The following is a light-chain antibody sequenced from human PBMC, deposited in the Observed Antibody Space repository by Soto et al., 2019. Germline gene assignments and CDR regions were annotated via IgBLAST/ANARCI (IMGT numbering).Light chain of an antibody. CDR2: NVR. CDR3: SSYAGGGALYV. CDR1: NNDVGGYNY. V-gene: IGLV2-14*03. J-gene: IGLJ1*01. Sequence: QSALTQPASVSGSPGQSITISCIGSNNDVGGYNYVSWYQQHPDNAPRLLIYNVRSRPSGVSDRFSGSKSGNAASLTISGLQAEDEADYYCSSYAGGGALYVFGSGTKVTVL.